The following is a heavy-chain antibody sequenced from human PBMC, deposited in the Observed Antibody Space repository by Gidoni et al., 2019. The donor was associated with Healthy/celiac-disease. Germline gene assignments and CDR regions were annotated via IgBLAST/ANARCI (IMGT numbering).Heavy chain of an antibody. D-gene: IGHD4-17*01. CDR2: INHSGST. CDR1: GGSFSGYY. CDR3: ARGPDYGDYAGPRRWRGRFDY. Sequence: QVQLQQWGAGLLKPSETLSLTCAVYGGSFSGYYWSWIRQPPGKGLEWIGEINHSGSTNYNPSLKSRVTISVDTSKNQFSLRLSSVTAADTAVYYCARGPDYGDYAGPRRWRGRFDYWGQGTLVTVSS. V-gene: IGHV4-34*01. J-gene: IGHJ4*02.